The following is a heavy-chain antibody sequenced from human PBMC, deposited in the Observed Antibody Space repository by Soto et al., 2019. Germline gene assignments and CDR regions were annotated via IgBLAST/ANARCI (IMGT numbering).Heavy chain of an antibody. D-gene: IGHD6-19*01. CDR1: GFTFSRYT. Sequence: GGSLRLSCAASGFTFSRYTMNWVRQAPGKGLEWVSSITGSSGSIYHADSVKGRFTISRANSTNPLYLQMNGLSAEDTAVYYCAKDAKTTSGWFLDSWGPGTLVTVSS. CDR3: AKDAKTTSGWFLDS. J-gene: IGHJ4*02. CDR2: ITGSSGSI. V-gene: IGHV3-23*01.